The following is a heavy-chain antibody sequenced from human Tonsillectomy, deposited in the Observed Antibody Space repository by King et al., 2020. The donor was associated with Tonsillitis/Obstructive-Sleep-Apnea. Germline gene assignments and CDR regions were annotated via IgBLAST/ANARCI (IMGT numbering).Heavy chain of an antibody. Sequence: GQLVQSGGGLVQPGRSLRLSCTPSGFTFGDYGMSWVRQAPGKGLEWVGFIRGKAYGGTTDYAASLKGRFSISRDASKSIVYLQMNSLKTEDTAEYYCTRSRSYPPPGIVVEGYYHFYMDVWGKGTTVTVSS. V-gene: IGHV3-49*04. D-gene: IGHD2-2*01. J-gene: IGHJ6*03. CDR2: IRGKAYGGTT. CDR3: TRSRSYPPPGIVVEGYYHFYMDV. CDR1: GFTFGDYG.